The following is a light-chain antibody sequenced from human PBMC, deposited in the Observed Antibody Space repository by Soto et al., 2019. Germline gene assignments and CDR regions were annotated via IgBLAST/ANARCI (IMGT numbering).Light chain of an antibody. J-gene: IGKJ5*01. CDR2: AAS. V-gene: IGKV1-27*01. CDR3: QSYNSAPIT. CDR1: QVISNY. Sequence: DIQVTQSPSSLSASIGDRISITCRASQVISNYLAWYQQKPGNVPKLLIYAASTLQSGVPSRFSGSGSGTDFTLTINSLQPEDFATYHCQSYNSAPITFGQGTRLEIK.